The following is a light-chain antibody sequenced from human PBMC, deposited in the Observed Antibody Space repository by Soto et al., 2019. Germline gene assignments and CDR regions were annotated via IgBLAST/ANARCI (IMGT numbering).Light chain of an antibody. CDR3: CFYTGSYTWV. CDR1: SSDVGSYNL. CDR2: EGS. Sequence: QSALTQPASVSGSPGQSITISCTGTSSDVGSYNLVSWYQQHPGKAPKLMIYEGSKRPSGVSNRFSGSKSGNTASLTISGLQAEDEADYFCCFYTGSYTWVFGGGTKLTVL. V-gene: IGLV2-23*01. J-gene: IGLJ3*02.